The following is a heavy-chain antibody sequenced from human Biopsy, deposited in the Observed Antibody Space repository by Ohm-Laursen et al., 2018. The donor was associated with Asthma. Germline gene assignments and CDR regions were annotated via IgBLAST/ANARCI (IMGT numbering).Heavy chain of an antibody. V-gene: IGHV3-15*01. CDR1: GFTFSKAW. CDR3: TTWFDSLDS. CDR2: IKSKTDGGTT. Sequence: GSLRLSCSASGFTFSKAWMSWLRQAPGKGLEWVALIKSKTDGGTTDYAAPVKGRFSISRDDSKNTLYLQMNSLKTEDTAVYYCTTWFDSLDSWGQGTLVTVSS. J-gene: IGHJ4*02. D-gene: IGHD3-10*01.